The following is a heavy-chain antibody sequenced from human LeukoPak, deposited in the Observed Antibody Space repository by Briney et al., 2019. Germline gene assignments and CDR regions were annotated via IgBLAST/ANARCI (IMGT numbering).Heavy chain of an antibody. CDR3: ARDVAGTTGSYYFDC. J-gene: IGHJ4*02. Sequence: GGSLRLSCAASGFTFSSYWMSCVRQAPGKGLEWVANIKQDGSEKYYVDSVKGRFTISRDNAKNSLYLQMNSLRAEDTAVYYCARDVAGTTGSYYFDCWGQGTLVTVSS. V-gene: IGHV3-7*01. D-gene: IGHD1-7*01. CDR2: IKQDGSEK. CDR1: GFTFSSYW.